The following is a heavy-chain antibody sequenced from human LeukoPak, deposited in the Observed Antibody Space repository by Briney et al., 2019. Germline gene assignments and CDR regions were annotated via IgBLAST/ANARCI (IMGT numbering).Heavy chain of an antibody. CDR3: ARALYYYGSGSSYGMDV. CDR1: GFTFSSYS. CDR2: ISSSSSTI. Sequence: PGGSLRLSCAASGFTFSSYSMNWVRQAPGKGLEWVSYISSSSSTIYYADSVKGRFTISRDNAKNSLYLQMNSLRAEDTAVYYCARALYYYGSGSSYGMDVWGQGTTVTVSS. J-gene: IGHJ6*02. D-gene: IGHD3-10*01. V-gene: IGHV3-48*04.